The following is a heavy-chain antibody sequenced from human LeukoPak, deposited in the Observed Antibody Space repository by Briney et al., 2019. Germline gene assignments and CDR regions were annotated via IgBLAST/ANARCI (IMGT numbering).Heavy chain of an antibody. CDR2: IYHSGST. D-gene: IGHD6-6*01. V-gene: IGHV4-38-2*01. J-gene: IGHJ4*02. Sequence: SETLSLTCAVSGYSISSGYYWGWIRQPPGKGLEWIGSIYHSGSTYYNPSLKSRVTISVDTSKNQFSLKLSSVTAADTAMYYCARHAVRPSSFLDYWGQGTLVTVSS. CDR3: ARHAVRPSSFLDY. CDR1: GYSISSGYY.